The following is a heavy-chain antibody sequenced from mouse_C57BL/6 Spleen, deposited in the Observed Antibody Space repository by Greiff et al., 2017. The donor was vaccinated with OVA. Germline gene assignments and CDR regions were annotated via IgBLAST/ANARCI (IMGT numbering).Heavy chain of an antibody. J-gene: IGHJ3*01. CDR1: GYSITSGYY. CDR3: ARGGSGWFAY. CDR2: ISYDGSN. V-gene: IGHV3-6*01. Sequence: EVKLLESGPGLVKPSQSLSLTCSVTGYSITSGYYWNWIRQFPGNKLEWMGYISYDGSNNYNPSLKNRISITRDTSKNQFFLKLNSVTTEDTATYYCARGGSGWFAYWGQGTLVTVSA.